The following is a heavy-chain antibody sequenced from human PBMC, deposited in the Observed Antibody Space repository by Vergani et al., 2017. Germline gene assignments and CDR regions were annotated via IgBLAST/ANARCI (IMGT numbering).Heavy chain of an antibody. D-gene: IGHD4-23*01. CDR3: SRDGYGSNSDYYYYYMDV. V-gene: IGHV3-11*06. CDR1: GFTFSDYY. CDR2: ISSSSSYK. J-gene: IGHJ6*03. Sequence: QVRLVESGGALVKPGGSLRLPCAASGFTFSDYYMSWIRQAPGKGLEWVSYISSSSSYKNYADSVKGRFTISRDNAKNSLYLQMNKLRTEDTAVYYCSRDGYGSNSDYYYYYMDVWGKRTTVTVSS.